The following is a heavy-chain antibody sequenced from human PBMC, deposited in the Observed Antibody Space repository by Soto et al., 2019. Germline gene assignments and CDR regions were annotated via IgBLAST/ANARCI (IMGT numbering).Heavy chain of an antibody. D-gene: IGHD3-10*01. Sequence: GGSLRLSCAASGFTVSSNYMSWVRQAPGKGLEWVSVIYSGGSTYYADSVKGRFTISRDNSKNTLYLQMNSLRAEDTAVYYCARELMSGEKYYYYYGMDVWGQGTTVTVSS. CDR1: GFTVSSNY. J-gene: IGHJ6*02. CDR3: ARELMSGEKYYYYYGMDV. V-gene: IGHV3-53*01. CDR2: IYSGGST.